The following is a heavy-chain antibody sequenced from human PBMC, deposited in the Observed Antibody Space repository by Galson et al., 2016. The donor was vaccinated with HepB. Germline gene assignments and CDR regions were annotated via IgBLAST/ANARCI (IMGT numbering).Heavy chain of an antibody. CDR3: ASRYDFWSGYPFQH. CDR2: ISGSGGKT. Sequence: SLRLSCAASGFTFGTYAMNWVRQVPGKGPEWVSSISGSGGKTYYKDSVKDRFTVSRDNSKNTLYLQMNSLRVEDTAIYYRASRYDFWSGYPFQHWGQGTLVTVSS. CDR1: GFTFGTYA. V-gene: IGHV3-23*01. D-gene: IGHD3-3*01. J-gene: IGHJ1*01.